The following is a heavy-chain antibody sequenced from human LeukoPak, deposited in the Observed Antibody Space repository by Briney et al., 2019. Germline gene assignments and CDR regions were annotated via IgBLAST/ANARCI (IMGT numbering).Heavy chain of an antibody. D-gene: IGHD6-13*01. CDR1: GFTFSDYG. CDR3: VKDMKIKAAGYYFDY. Sequence: GGSLRLSCAASGFTFSDYGMHWVRQAPGKGLEWVAVIANDGRDKRYADSVRGRFTISRDNSKNTVYLQMNSLRAEDTAVFYCVKDMKIKAAGYYFDYWGQGTLVTVSS. J-gene: IGHJ4*02. V-gene: IGHV3-30*18. CDR2: IANDGRDK.